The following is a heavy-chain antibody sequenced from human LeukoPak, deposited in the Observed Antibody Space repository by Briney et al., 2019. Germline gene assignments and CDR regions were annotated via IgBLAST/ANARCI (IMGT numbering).Heavy chain of an antibody. CDR1: GYTFTTDY. CDR2: INPSGGST. J-gene: IGHJ6*03. D-gene: IGHD6-25*01. V-gene: IGHV1-46*01. CDR3: ARVSGEEYYYYMDV. Sequence: GASVKVSCKASGYTFTTDYIHWVRQAPGQGLEWMGIINPSGGSTTYAQKFQGRVIMTGDTSTSTVYMELRSLRSEDTAVYYCARVSGEEYYYYMDVWGKGTTVTVSS.